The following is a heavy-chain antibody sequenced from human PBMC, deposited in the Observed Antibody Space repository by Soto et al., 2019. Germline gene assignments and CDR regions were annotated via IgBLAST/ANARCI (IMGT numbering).Heavy chain of an antibody. CDR3: ARDLLLTHVVVPAALIDF. J-gene: IGHJ4*02. D-gene: IGHD2-2*01. Sequence: ASVKVSCKASGYTFTSYGISWVRQAPGQGLEWMGWISAYNGNTNYAQKLQGRVTMTTDTSTSTAYMELRSLRSDDTAVYYCARDLLLTHVVVPAALIDFWGQGTLVTVSS. CDR1: GYTFTSYG. CDR2: ISAYNGNT. V-gene: IGHV1-18*01.